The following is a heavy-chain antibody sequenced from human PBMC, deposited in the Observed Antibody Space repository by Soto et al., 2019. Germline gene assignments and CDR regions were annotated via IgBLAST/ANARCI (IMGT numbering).Heavy chain of an antibody. V-gene: IGHV3-23*01. CDR2: ISGSGGST. D-gene: IGHD6-19*01. Sequence: GGSLRLSCAASGFTFSSYAMSWVRQAPGKGLEWVSAISGSGGSTYYADSVNGRFTISRDNSKNTLYLQMNSLRAEDTAVYYCAKGEGSSGWYGQNYYYMDVWGKGTTVTVSS. CDR3: AKGEGSSGWYGQNYYYMDV. J-gene: IGHJ6*03. CDR1: GFTFSSYA.